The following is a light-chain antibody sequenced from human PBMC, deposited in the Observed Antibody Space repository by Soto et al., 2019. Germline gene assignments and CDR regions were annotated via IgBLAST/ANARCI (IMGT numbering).Light chain of an antibody. J-gene: IGKJ2*01. CDR2: GAS. V-gene: IGKV3-20*01. CDR3: QQYCSSYT. CDR1: QSVSSSY. Sequence: ETVLTQSPGTLSLSPGERATLSCRASQSVSSSYLAWYQQKPGQAPRLLIYGASSRATGIPDRFSGSGSGTDFTLTISRLEPEDFAVYYCQQYCSSYTFGQGTKLEIK.